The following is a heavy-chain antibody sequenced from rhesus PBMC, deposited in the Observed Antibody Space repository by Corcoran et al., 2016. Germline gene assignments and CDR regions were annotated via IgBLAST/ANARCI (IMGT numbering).Heavy chain of an antibody. J-gene: IGHJ4*01. CDR3: ARVLYSNYLY. CDR2: IRSKSNKYEA. CDR1: GFTFSSSA. D-gene: IGHD4-23*01. Sequence: EVQLVESGGGLVQPGGSLRLSCAASGFTFSSSAMHWVRQASGKGLEWVGRIRSKSNKYEAGFAASVKSRFTISRDDSKNTAYLQMNSLKTEDTAVYYCARVLYSNYLYWGQGVLVTVSS. V-gene: IGHV3-118*01.